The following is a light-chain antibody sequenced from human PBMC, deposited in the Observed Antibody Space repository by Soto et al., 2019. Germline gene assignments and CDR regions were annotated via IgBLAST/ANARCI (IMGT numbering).Light chain of an antibody. V-gene: IGLV1-40*01. CDR2: ANT. CDR1: TSNIGAGYD. CDR3: QSYDIKLSSPV. J-gene: IGLJ2*01. Sequence: QSVLTQPPSVSGAPRQRVTISCAGNTSNIGAGYDVHWYQQFPGTAPRLVIHANTNRPSGVPDRFSGSKSGTSASLAITGLQADDEADYHCQSYDIKLSSPVFGGGTKLTVL.